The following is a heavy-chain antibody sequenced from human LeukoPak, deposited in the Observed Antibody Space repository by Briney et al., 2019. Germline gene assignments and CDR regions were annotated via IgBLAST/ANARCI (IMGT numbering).Heavy chain of an antibody. D-gene: IGHD1-26*01. CDR1: GGPLSGDY. Sequence: PSETLSLTCAVYGGPLSGDYSSWMRQPPGKGLEWIGEINHSGSTNYNPSLKSRVTISVDTSKNQFSLKLSSVTAADTAVYYCARGQRTLVGAIHYWGQGTLVTVSS. CDR3: ARGQRTLVGAIHY. V-gene: IGHV4-34*01. CDR2: INHSGST. J-gene: IGHJ4*02.